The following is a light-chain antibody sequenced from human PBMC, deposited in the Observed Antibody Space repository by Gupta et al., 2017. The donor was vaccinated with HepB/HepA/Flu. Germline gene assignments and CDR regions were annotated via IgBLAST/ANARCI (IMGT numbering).Light chain of an antibody. CDR3: CSYAGSSTYVV. J-gene: IGLJ2*01. V-gene: IGLV2-23*02. CDR2: KVS. CDR1: SSDVGSYNL. Sequence: QSALTQPASVSGSPGQSITISCPGTSSDVGSYNLVSWYQQHPGKAPKLMIYKVSKRPSGVSNRFSGSKSGNTASLTISGLQAEDEADYYCCSYAGSSTYVVFGGGTKLTVL.